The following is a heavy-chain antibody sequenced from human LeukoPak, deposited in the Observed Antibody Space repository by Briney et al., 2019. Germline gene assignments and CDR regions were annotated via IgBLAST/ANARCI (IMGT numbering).Heavy chain of an antibody. CDR1: GFTFDTYS. CDR3: AKGGGDYVNFDY. D-gene: IGHD4-17*01. J-gene: IGHJ4*02. Sequence: GGSLRLSCAASGFTFDTYSMNWVRQAPGKGLEWVSYVSPSGSHKYYADSVKGRFSVSRDNAKNSLYLQMNSLRAEDTAVYYCAKGGGDYVNFDYWGQGTLVSVSP. CDR2: VSPSGSHK. V-gene: IGHV3-21*01.